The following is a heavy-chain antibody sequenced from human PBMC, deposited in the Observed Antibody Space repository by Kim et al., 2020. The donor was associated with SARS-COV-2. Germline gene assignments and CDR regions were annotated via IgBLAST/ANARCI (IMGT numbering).Heavy chain of an antibody. CDR1: GYTFTSYD. CDR2: INPNSGNT. CDR3: AREGWETVNPFDF. D-gene: IGHD1-26*01. J-gene: IGHJ4*02. V-gene: IGHV1-8*01. Sequence: ASVKVSCKASGYTFTSYDINWVRQATGQGLEWMGWINPNSGNTGYAQKFQGRVTMTRNTSIGTAYMELSSLASDDTAVYFCAREGWETVNPFDFWGQGTLVTVSS.